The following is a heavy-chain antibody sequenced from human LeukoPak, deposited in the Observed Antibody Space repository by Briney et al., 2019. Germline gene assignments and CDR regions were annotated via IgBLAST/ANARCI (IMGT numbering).Heavy chain of an antibody. V-gene: IGHV4-39*07. Sequence: SETLSLTCTVSGVSISRSNSYWGWIRQPPGKGLEWIGSIYYSGNTYYNASLKSRVTISVDTSKNQFSLKLSSVTAADTAVYYCARDPVEQPYWFFDLWGRGALVTVSS. D-gene: IGHD1/OR15-1a*01. J-gene: IGHJ2*01. CDR1: GVSISRSNSY. CDR2: IYYSGNT. CDR3: ARDPVEQPYWFFDL.